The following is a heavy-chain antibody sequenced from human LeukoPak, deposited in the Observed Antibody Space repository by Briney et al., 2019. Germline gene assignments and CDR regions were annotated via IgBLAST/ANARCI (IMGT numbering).Heavy chain of an antibody. CDR3: ARDPGGLDAFDI. V-gene: IGHV3-21*01. CDR1: GFTFSSYS. Sequence: GSLRLSCAASGFTFSSYSMNWVRQAPGKGLEWVSSISSSSSYIYYADSVKGRFTISRDNAKNSLYLQMNSLRAEDTAVYYCARDPGGLDAFDIWGQGTMVTVSS. J-gene: IGHJ3*02. D-gene: IGHD2-15*01. CDR2: ISSSSSYI.